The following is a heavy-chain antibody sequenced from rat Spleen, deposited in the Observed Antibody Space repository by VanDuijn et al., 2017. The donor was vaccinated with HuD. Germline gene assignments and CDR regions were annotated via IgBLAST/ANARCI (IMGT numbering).Heavy chain of an antibody. CDR2: IGYDGSGT. Sequence: EVQLVESGGGLVQPGRSMKLSCVASGFTFSDYDMAWVRQAPTKGLEWVASIGYDGSGTYYGDSVKGRFTISRDNAKSTLYLQMNSLTSEDTATYYCASLNNPFDYWGQGVMVTVSS. CDR1: GFTFSDYD. CDR3: ASLNNPFDY. J-gene: IGHJ2*01. D-gene: IGHD1-4*01. V-gene: IGHV5-22*01.